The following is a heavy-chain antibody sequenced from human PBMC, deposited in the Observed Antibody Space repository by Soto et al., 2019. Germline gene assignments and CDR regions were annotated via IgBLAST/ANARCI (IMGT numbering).Heavy chain of an antibody. CDR1: GYTFTSYY. D-gene: IGHD3-9*01. CDR3: ARDRVNSDIYYYYGMDV. V-gene: IGHV1-46*01. CDR2: INPSGGST. Sequence: EASVKVSCKASGYTFTSYYMHWVRQAPGQGLEWMGIINPSGGSTSYAQKFQGRVTMTRDTSTSTVYMELSSLRSEDTAVYYCARDRVNSDIYYYYGMDVWGQGTTVTVSS. J-gene: IGHJ6*02.